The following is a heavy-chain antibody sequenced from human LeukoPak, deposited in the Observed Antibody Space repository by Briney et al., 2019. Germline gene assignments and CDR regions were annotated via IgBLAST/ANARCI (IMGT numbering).Heavy chain of an antibody. V-gene: IGHV4-4*07. Sequence: SETLSLTCTVSGGSISIYYWNWIRQPAGKGLEWIGRIYTSGSTSYNPSLKSRVTISVDTSKNQFSLKLSSVTAADTAVYYCARGFTVTRTEFDYWGQGTLVTVSS. D-gene: IGHD4-17*01. CDR3: ARGFTVTRTEFDY. J-gene: IGHJ4*02. CDR2: IYTSGST. CDR1: GGSISIYY.